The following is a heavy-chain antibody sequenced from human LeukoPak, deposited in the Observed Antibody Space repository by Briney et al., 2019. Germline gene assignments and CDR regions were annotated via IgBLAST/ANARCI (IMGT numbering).Heavy chain of an antibody. Sequence: HPGGSLRLSCAASGFTFSSYAMIWVRQAPGKGLEWVSAFSGSGGSTYYADSVKGRFTISRDNSKNTLYLQMNSLRAEDTAVYYCAKRRGYSGYDFDYWGQGTLVTVSS. CDR1: GFTFSSYA. D-gene: IGHD5-12*01. CDR3: AKRRGYSGYDFDY. J-gene: IGHJ4*02. V-gene: IGHV3-23*01. CDR2: FSGSGGST.